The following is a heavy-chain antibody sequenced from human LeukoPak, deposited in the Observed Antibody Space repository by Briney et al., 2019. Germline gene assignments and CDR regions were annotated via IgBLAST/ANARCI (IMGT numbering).Heavy chain of an antibody. J-gene: IGHJ3*02. Sequence: GASVKVSCKASGYTFTGYYMHWVRQAPGHGLEWMGWINPNSGGTQYAQKFQGRVTMTRDTSISTAYMGLSGLRSDDTAVYYCARVGGELSAQYYYDSSGYYHQAFDIWGQGTMVTVSS. D-gene: IGHD3-22*01. CDR2: INPNSGGT. CDR1: GYTFTGYY. V-gene: IGHV1-2*02. CDR3: ARVGGELSAQYYYDSSGYYHQAFDI.